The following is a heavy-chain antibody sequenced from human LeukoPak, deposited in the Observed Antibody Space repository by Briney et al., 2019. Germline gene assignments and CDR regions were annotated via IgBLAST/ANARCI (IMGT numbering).Heavy chain of an antibody. CDR1: GFTFSSYW. Sequence: PGGSLRLSCAASGFTFSSYWMSWVRQAPGKGLEWVANIKQDGSEKYYVDSVKGRFTISRDNAKNSLYLQMNSLRAEDTAVYYCARDLDYYDFWSGYQYNWFDPWGQGTLVTVSS. V-gene: IGHV3-7*01. CDR3: ARDLDYYDFWSGYQYNWFDP. CDR2: IKQDGSEK. D-gene: IGHD3-3*01. J-gene: IGHJ5*02.